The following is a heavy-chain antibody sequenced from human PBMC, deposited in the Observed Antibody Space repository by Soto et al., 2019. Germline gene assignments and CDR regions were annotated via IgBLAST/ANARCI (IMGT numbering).Heavy chain of an antibody. CDR3: AKDGYYYDSSGYYPFDY. D-gene: IGHD3-22*01. J-gene: IGHJ4*02. V-gene: IGHV3-23*01. CDR1: GFTFSSYA. Sequence: GGSLRLSCAASGFTFSSYAMSWVRQAPGKGLEWVSGISGSGGSTYYADSVKGRFTISRDNSKNTLYLQMNSLRAEDTAVYHCAKDGYYYDSSGYYPFDYWGQGTPVTVSS. CDR2: ISGSGGST.